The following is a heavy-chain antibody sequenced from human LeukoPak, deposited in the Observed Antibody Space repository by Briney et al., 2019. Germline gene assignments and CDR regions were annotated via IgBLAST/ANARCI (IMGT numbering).Heavy chain of an antibody. Sequence: GGSLRLSCSASGFTFTDYTMHWVRQAPGKGLEWVSTISVSGGSTYYADSVKGRFTISRDNSKNTLYLQMNSLRAEDTAVYYCAKYGRSGYSSGMDVWGQGTTVTVSS. V-gene: IGHV3-23*01. CDR1: GFTFTDYT. CDR3: AKYGRSGYSSGMDV. D-gene: IGHD2-15*01. CDR2: ISVSGGST. J-gene: IGHJ6*02.